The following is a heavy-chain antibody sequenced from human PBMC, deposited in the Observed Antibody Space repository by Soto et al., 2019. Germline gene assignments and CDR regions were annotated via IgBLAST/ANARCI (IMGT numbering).Heavy chain of an antibody. CDR1: GGTFSSYA. CDR2: IIPIFGTA. D-gene: IGHD2-2*01. J-gene: IGHJ5*02. Sequence: ASVKVSCKASGGTFSSYAISWVRQAPGQGLEWMGGIIPIFGTANYAQKFQGRVTITADESTSTAYMELSSLRSEDTAVYYCARGDCSSTSCSRVWFDPWGQGTLVTSPQ. V-gene: IGHV1-69*13. CDR3: ARGDCSSTSCSRVWFDP.